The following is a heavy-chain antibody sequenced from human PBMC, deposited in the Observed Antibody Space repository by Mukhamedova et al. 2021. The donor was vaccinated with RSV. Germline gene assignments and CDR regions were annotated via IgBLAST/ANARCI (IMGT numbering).Heavy chain of an antibody. CDR2: IKPNSGVT. V-gene: IGHV1-2*06. J-gene: IGHJ4*02. CDR3: ARGRYDSHCVY. Sequence: GRIKPNSGVTYYAQKFQDRVTMTRDTSIDTAYLELSSLRSDDTAVFYCARGRYDSHCVYLGQGTLVTVSS. D-gene: IGHD3-22*01.